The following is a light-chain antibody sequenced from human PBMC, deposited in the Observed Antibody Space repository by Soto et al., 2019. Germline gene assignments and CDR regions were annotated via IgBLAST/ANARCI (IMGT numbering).Light chain of an antibody. Sequence: QSALTQPASVSGSPGQSITISCTGTSSDVGGYNYVSWYQQHPGKAPKLMIYDVSNRPSGVSNRFSGSKSGNTASLTISGLQDEDEADYYCSSYTSSTSVIFGGGTKLT. J-gene: IGLJ2*01. CDR3: SSYTSSTSVI. V-gene: IGLV2-14*01. CDR2: DVS. CDR1: SSDVGGYNY.